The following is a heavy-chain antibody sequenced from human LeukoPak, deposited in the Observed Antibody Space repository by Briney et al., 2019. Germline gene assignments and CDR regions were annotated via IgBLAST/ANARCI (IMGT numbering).Heavy chain of an antibody. CDR1: GYTLTELS. J-gene: IGHJ4*02. Sequence: ASVKVSCKVSGYTLTELSMHWVRQAPGQGLEWMGIINPSGGSTSYAQKFQGRVTMTRDTSTNTVYMELSGLRSEDTAVYFCARATLPDYYFNYWGQGTLVTVSS. V-gene: IGHV1-46*01. CDR3: ARATLPDYYFNY. CDR2: INPSGGST.